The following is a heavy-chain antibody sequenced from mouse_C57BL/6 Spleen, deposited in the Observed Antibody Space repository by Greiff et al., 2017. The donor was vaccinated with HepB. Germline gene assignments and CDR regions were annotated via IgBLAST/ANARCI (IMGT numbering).Heavy chain of an antibody. Sequence: QVQLKQSGPGLVQPSQSLSITCTVSGFSLTSYGVHWVRQSPGKGLEWLGVIWSGGSTDYNAAFISRLSISKDNSKSQVFFKMNSLQADDTAIYYCARKGWDAFAYWGQGTLVTVSA. CDR1: GFSLTSYG. J-gene: IGHJ3*01. V-gene: IGHV2-2*01. CDR2: IWSGGST. CDR3: ARKGWDAFAY. D-gene: IGHD4-1*01.